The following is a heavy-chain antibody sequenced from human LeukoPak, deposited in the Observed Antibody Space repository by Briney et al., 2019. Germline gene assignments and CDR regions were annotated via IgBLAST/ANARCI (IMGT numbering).Heavy chain of an antibody. Sequence: GGSLRLSCAASGFTFSSYAMSWVRQAPGKGLEWVSAISGSGGSTYYADSVKGRFTISRDNSKNTLYLQMNSLRAEDTAVYYCAIDFRFAVVTMPSFEYWGQGSLVTVSS. D-gene: IGHD3-3*01. CDR3: AIDFRFAVVTMPSFEY. J-gene: IGHJ4*02. V-gene: IGHV3-23*01. CDR1: GFTFSSYA. CDR2: ISGSGGST.